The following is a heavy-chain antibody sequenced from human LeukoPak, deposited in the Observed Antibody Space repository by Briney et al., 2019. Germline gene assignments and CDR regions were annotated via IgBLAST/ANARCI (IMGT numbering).Heavy chain of an antibody. CDR3: ARQEVPAASTYYFDY. D-gene: IGHD2-2*01. Sequence: GESLKISCKGSGYSFTSYWIGWVRPLPGKGLEWMGIIYPGDSDTRYSPSFQGQVTISADKSISTAYLQWGSLKASDTAMYYCARQEVPAASTYYFDYWGQGTLVTVSS. J-gene: IGHJ4*02. V-gene: IGHV5-51*01. CDR2: IYPGDSDT. CDR1: GYSFTSYW.